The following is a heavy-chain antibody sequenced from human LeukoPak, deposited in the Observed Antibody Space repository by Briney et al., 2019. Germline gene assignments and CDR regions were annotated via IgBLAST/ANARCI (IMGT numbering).Heavy chain of an antibody. CDR3: ARDRYNWNDRWYYGMDV. Sequence: GASVKVSCKASGYTFTSYGISWVRQAPGQGLEWMGWISAYNGNTNYAQKLQGRVTMTTDTSTSTAYMELRSLRSDDTAVYYCARDRYNWNDRWYYGMDVWGQGTTVTVSS. CDR1: GYTFTSYG. CDR2: ISAYNGNT. V-gene: IGHV1-18*01. J-gene: IGHJ6*02. D-gene: IGHD1-1*01.